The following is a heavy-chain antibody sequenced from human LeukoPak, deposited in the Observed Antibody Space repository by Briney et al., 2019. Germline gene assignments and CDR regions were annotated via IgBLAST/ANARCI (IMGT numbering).Heavy chain of an antibody. CDR3: ARGYCRDDICQVFPY. CDR1: GGSVSSYY. CDR2: MSYSGRT. V-gene: IGHV4-59*02. Sequence: SETLSLTCTVSGGSVSSYYWSWLRQTPEKGLEWIGYMSYSGRTDYGPSLKSRVTMSVDTSKNQFSLKMSYVTAADTGVYYCARGYCRDDICQVFPYWGQGTLVTVSS. D-gene: IGHD2-21*02. J-gene: IGHJ4*02.